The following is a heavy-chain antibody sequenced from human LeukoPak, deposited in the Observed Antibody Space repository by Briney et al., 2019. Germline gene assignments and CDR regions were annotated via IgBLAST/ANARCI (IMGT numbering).Heavy chain of an antibody. J-gene: IGHJ6*02. V-gene: IGHV4-34*01. CDR2: INHSGST. CDR3: ARETRYCSGGSCYSGMDV. CDR1: GGSFSGYY. Sequence: SETLSLTCAVYGGSFSGYYWGWIRQPPGKGLEWIGEINHSGSTNYNPSLKSRVTISVDRSKNQFSLKLSSVTAADTAVYYCARETRYCSGGSCYSGMDVWGQGTTVTVSS. D-gene: IGHD2-15*01.